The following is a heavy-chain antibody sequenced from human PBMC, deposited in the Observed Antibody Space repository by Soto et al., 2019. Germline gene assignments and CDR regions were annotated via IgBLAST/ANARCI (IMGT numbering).Heavy chain of an antibody. CDR1: GGTFSSYA. CDR3: AREYCSGGSCYRGPSNFDY. V-gene: IGHV1-69*13. Sequence: ASVKVSCKASGGTFSSYAFSWVRQAPGQGLEWMGGIIPIFGTANYAQKFQGRVTITADESTSTAYMALSSLRSEDTAVYYCAREYCSGGSCYRGPSNFDYWGQGTLVTVSS. D-gene: IGHD2-15*01. J-gene: IGHJ4*02. CDR2: IIPIFGTA.